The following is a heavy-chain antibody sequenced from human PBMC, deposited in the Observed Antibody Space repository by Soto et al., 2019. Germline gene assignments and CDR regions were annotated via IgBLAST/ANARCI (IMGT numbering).Heavy chain of an antibody. CDR1: GFTYDDYA. J-gene: IGHJ6*03. Sequence: GESLRLSCAASGFTYDDYAIHWVRQAPGKSLEWLSGISWNSGSIGYADSVKGRFTISRDNAKNSLYLQMNSLRVEDTALYFCAKSEILRDRNYDILTGYYPGQNYYYYYYMDVWGKGTTVTVSS. CDR3: AKSEILRDRNYDILTGYYPGQNYYYYYYMDV. CDR2: ISWNSGSI. D-gene: IGHD3-9*01. V-gene: IGHV3-9*01.